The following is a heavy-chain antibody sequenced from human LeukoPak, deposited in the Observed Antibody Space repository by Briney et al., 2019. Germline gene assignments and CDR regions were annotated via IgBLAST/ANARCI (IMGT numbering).Heavy chain of an antibody. CDR1: GYSFTSYW. CDR2: IYPGDSDT. CDR3: ARQVAHYYYYMDV. J-gene: IGHJ6*03. V-gene: IGHV5-51*01. Sequence: GESPKISCKGSGYSFTSYWIGWVRQMPGKGLEWMGIIYPGDSDTRYSPSFQGQVTISADKSISTAYLQWSSLKASDTAMYYCARQVAHYYYYMDVWGKGTTVTVSS.